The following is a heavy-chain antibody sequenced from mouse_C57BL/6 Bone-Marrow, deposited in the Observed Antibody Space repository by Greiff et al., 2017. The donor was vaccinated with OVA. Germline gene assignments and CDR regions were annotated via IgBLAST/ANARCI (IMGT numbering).Heavy chain of an antibody. Sequence: EVNVVESGGGLVKPGGSLKLSCAASGFTFSSYAMSWVRQTPEKRLEWVATISDGGSYTYYPDNVKGRFTISRDNAKNNLYLQMSHLKSEDTAMYYCARDYYGSPYYWGQGTTLTVPS. CDR2: ISDGGSYT. CDR1: GFTFSSYA. D-gene: IGHD1-1*01. J-gene: IGHJ2*01. V-gene: IGHV5-4*01. CDR3: ARDYYGSPYY.